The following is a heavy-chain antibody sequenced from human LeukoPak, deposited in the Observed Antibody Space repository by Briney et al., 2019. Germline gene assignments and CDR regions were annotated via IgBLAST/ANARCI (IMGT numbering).Heavy chain of an antibody. D-gene: IGHD2-2*02. CDR1: GYTFTSYE. CDR2: TNPNSGNT. V-gene: IGHV1-8*01. CDR3: ARGPKLGRYCSSTSCYNGVDY. Sequence: ASVKVSCKASGYTFTSYEFNWVRQATGQGLEWMGWTNPNSGNTGYAQKFQGRVTMTRNTSISTAYMELSSLRSEDTAVYYCARGPKLGRYCSSTSCYNGVDYWGQGTLVTVSS. J-gene: IGHJ4*02.